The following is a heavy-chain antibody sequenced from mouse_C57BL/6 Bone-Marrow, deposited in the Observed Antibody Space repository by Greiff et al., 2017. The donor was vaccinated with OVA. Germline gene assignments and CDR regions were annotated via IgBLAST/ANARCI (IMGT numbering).Heavy chain of an antibody. Sequence: QVQLKESGAELVKPGASVKISCKASGYAFSSYWMNWVKQRPGKGLEWIGQIYPGDGDTNYNGKFKGKATLTADKSSSTAYMQLSSLTSEDSAVYFCARSSQYYGSSYWYFDVWGTGTTVTVSS. CDR3: ARSSQYYGSSYWYFDV. CDR1: GYAFSSYW. CDR2: IYPGDGDT. V-gene: IGHV1-80*01. D-gene: IGHD1-1*01. J-gene: IGHJ1*03.